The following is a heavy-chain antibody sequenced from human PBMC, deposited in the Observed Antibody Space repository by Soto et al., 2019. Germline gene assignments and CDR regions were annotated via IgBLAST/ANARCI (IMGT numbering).Heavy chain of an antibody. CDR3: AKDTIGGMDV. CDR2: ISYDGSNK. CDR1: GFTFSSYG. J-gene: IGHJ6*01. Sequence: WGSLRLSCASSGFTFSSYGMHWVRQAPGKGLEWVAVISYDGSNKYYADSVKGRFTISRDNSKKTLYLQMNSLRAEDTAVYYCAKDTIGGMDVWGQGTTVTVSS. V-gene: IGHV3-30*18. D-gene: IGHD3-3*01.